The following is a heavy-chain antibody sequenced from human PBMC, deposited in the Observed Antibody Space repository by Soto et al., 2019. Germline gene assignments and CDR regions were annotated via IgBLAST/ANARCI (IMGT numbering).Heavy chain of an antibody. CDR2: IIPIFGTA. CDR3: ASRGTPYYSSSWGNWFDT. D-gene: IGHD6-13*01. V-gene: IGHV1-69*01. CDR1: GGTFSSYA. Sequence: QVQLVQSGAEVKKPGSSVKVSCKASGGTFSSYAISWVRQAPGQGLEWMGGIIPIFGTANYAQKFQGRVTITADESTSTGYMELSSLRSEDTAVYYWASRGTPYYSSSWGNWFDTWGQGTLVTVSS. J-gene: IGHJ5*02.